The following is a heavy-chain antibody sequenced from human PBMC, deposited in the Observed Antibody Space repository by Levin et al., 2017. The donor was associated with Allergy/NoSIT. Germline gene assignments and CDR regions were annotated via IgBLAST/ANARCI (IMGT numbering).Heavy chain of an antibody. CDR2: IYYSGST. Sequence: GSLRLSCTVSGGSISSSSYYWGWIRQPPGKGLEWIGSIYYSGSTYYNPSLKSRVTISVDTSKNQFSLKLSSVTAADTAVYYCARAGYSSGWYYDDSSGYDNYFDYWGQGTLVTVSS. V-gene: IGHV4-39*01. D-gene: IGHD6-19*01. CDR1: GGSISSSSYY. J-gene: IGHJ4*02. CDR3: ARAGYSSGWYYDDSSGYDNYFDY.